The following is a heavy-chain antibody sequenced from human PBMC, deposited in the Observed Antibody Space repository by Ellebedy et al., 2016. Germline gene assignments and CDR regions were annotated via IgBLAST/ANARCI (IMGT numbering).Heavy chain of an antibody. Sequence: GESLKISCAASGFTFSSYAMSWVRQAPGKGLEWVSAISGSGGSTYYADSVKGRFTISRDNSKNTLYLQMNSLRAEDTAVYYCAKDQGGYSYGFDAFEIWGQGTMVTVSS. CDR1: GFTFSSYA. J-gene: IGHJ3*02. V-gene: IGHV3-23*01. CDR3: AKDQGGYSYGFDAFEI. CDR2: ISGSGGST. D-gene: IGHD5-18*01.